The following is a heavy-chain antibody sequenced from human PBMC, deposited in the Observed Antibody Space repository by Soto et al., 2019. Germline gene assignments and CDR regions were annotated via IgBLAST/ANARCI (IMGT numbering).Heavy chain of an antibody. CDR3: ASENGDYDAFDI. J-gene: IGHJ3*02. D-gene: IGHD4-17*01. CDR2: ISAYNGNT. CDR1: GYTFTSYG. V-gene: IGHV1-18*01. Sequence: ASVKVSCKASGYTFTSYGISWVRQAPGQGLGWMGWISAYNGNTNYAQKLQGRVTMTTDTSTSTAYMELRSLRSDDTAVYYCASENGDYDAFDIWGQGTMVTVSS.